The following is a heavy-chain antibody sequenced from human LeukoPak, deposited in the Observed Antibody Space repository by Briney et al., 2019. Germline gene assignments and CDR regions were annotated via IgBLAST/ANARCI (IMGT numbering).Heavy chain of an antibody. CDR3: ARQPRMGYDSKADWFDP. CDR1: GGTFSSYA. CDR2: IIPIFGTA. Sequence: GASVKVSCKASGGTFSSYAISWVRQAPGQGLEWMGGIIPIFGTANYAQKFQGRVTITADKSTSTAYMELSSLRSEDTAVYYCARQPRMGYDSKADWFDPWGQGTLVTVSS. D-gene: IGHD5-12*01. V-gene: IGHV1-69*06. J-gene: IGHJ5*02.